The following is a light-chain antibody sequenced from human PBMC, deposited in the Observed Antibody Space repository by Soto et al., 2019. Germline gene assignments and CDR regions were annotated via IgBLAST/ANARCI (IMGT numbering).Light chain of an antibody. CDR3: QSYASSLSYV. Sequence: QSVLTQPPSVSGAPGQRVTISCTGSSSNIGAGYDVHWYQQLPGTAPKLLIYGNSNRPSGVPDRFSGSKSGTSASLAITGLQAEDEADYYCQSYASSLSYVFGTGTEVTVL. J-gene: IGLJ1*01. CDR1: SSNIGAGYD. CDR2: GNS. V-gene: IGLV1-40*01.